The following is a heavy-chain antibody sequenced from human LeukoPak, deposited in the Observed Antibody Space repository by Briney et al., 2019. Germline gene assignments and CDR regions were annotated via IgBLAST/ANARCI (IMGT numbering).Heavy chain of an antibody. CDR3: ARDRFPAYYYYYMDV. CDR2: INPNSGGT. J-gene: IGHJ6*03. CDR1: GYTFTGYY. Sequence: ASVKVSCKASGYTFTGYYMHWVRQAPGQGLEWMGWINPNSGGTNYAQKFQGRVTMTRDTSISTAYMELSRLRSDDTAVYYCARDRFPAYYYYYMDVWGKGTTVTVSS. V-gene: IGHV1-2*02.